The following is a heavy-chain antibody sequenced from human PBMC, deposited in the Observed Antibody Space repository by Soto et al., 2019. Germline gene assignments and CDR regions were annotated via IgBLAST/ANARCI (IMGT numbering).Heavy chain of an antibody. V-gene: IGHV1-69*01. D-gene: IGHD5-12*01. CDR3: ARDPRGYNLVEYFDY. Sequence: QVQLVQSGAEVKKPGSSVKVSCKASGGTFSSYAISWVRQAPGQGLEWMGGIIPIFGTANYAQKFQGRVTITADESTSKAYMELSSLRSEDTAVYYCARDPRGYNLVEYFDYWGQGTLVTVSS. CDR2: IIPIFGTA. J-gene: IGHJ4*02. CDR1: GGTFSSYA.